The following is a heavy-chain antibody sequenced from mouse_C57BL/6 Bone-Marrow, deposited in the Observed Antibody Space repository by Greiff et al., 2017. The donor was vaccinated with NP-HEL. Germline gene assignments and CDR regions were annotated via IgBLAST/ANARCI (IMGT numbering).Heavy chain of an antibody. V-gene: IGHV2-3*01. CDR3: AKWGYYGAWFAY. CDR2: IWGDGST. CDR1: GFSLTSYG. J-gene: IGHJ3*01. Sequence: QVQLKESGPGLVAPSQSLSITCTVSGFSLTSYGVSWVRQPPGKGLEWLGVIWGDGSTNYHSALIPRLSISTVYSKRHAFSKLNSLQTDDTATYYCAKWGYYGAWFAYWGQGTLVTVSA. D-gene: IGHD1-1*01.